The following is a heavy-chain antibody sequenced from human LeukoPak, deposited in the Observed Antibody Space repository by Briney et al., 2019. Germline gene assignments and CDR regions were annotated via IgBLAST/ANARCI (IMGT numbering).Heavy chain of an antibody. CDR2: INPNSGDT. Sequence: ASVKVSCKASGYTFTGYNVHWVRQAPGQGLEWLGWINPNSGDTLYPQKFQGRVTLTTDTSISTAYMDLNRLTSDDTDVYYCVRDVQNWNDDYWGQGTLVTVSS. CDR1: GYTFTGYN. D-gene: IGHD1-1*01. CDR3: VRDVQNWNDDY. J-gene: IGHJ4*02. V-gene: IGHV1-2*02.